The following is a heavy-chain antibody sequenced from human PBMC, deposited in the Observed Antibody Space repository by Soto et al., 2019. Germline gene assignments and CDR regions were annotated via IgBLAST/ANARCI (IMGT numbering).Heavy chain of an antibody. CDR2: TYYRSKWNN. D-gene: IGHD6-13*01. Sequence: SQTLSLTCAISGDSVSSNRAARDWIRQSPSRGLEWLGRTYYRSKWNNDYAVSVNSRITINSDTSKNQFSLQLNSVTPEDTALYYCVRGIDSSFDYWGQGTLVTVSS. CDR3: VRGIDSSFDY. J-gene: IGHJ4*02. CDR1: GDSVSSNRAA. V-gene: IGHV6-1*01.